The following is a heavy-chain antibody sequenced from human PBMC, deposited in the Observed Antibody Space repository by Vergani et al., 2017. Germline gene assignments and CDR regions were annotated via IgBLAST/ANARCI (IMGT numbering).Heavy chain of an antibody. CDR3: AGDHSQFGQGDY. CDR2: ISSSGSTI. V-gene: IGHV3-48*03. Sequence: EVQLVESGGGLVQPGGSLRLSCAASGFTFSSYEMNWVRQAPGKGLEWVSYISSSGSTIYYADSVKGRFTISRDNAKNSLYLQMNSLRAEDTAVYYCAGDHSQFGQGDYWGQGTLVTVSS. J-gene: IGHJ4*02. D-gene: IGHD3-10*01. CDR1: GFTFSSYE.